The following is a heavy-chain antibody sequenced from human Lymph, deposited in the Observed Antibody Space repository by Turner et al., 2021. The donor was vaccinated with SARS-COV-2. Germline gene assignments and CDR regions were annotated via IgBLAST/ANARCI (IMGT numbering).Heavy chain of an antibody. Sequence: QVQLVESGGGVVQPGRSLRLSCAASGFTFSSYGMHWVRQAPGKGLEWVAVISYDGSNIYYADSVKGRFTISRDNSKNTLYLQMNSLRAEDTAVYYCAKVRSIFGVVIGGMDVWGQGTTVTVSS. V-gene: IGHV3-30*18. CDR1: GFTFSSYG. D-gene: IGHD3-3*01. J-gene: IGHJ6*02. CDR3: AKVRSIFGVVIGGMDV. CDR2: ISYDGSNI.